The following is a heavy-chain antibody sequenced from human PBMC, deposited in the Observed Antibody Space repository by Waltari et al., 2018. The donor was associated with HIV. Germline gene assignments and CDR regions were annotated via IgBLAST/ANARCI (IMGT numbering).Heavy chain of an antibody. CDR1: GTSLSGYD. CDR3: ARGTNWNGHHFYYGLDV. Sequence: QVHLQQWGAGLLKPSETLSLTCAGYGTSLSGYDRTWVRQTPGKGLQWVGEITHTGTRKYNPSLMSRVTISVDTSKNQFSLKMTSMGAADAAIYYCARGTNWNGHHFYYGLDVWGQGTTVSVSS. V-gene: IGHV4-34*02. D-gene: IGHD1-20*01. CDR2: ITHTGTR. J-gene: IGHJ6*02.